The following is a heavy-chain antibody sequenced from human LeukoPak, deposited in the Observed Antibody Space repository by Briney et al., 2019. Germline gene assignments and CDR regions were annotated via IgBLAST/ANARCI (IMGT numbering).Heavy chain of an antibody. Sequence: GGSLRLSCAASGFTFSSYWMHWVRQAPGKGLVWVSRINGDGSSTTYADSVKGRFTISRDNAKNTLYLQMNGLRAEDTAVYYCARDLVVTSGYWGQGTLVTVSS. V-gene: IGHV3-74*01. CDR1: GFTFSSYW. J-gene: IGHJ4*02. CDR2: INGDGSST. D-gene: IGHD2-2*01. CDR3: ARDLVVTSGY.